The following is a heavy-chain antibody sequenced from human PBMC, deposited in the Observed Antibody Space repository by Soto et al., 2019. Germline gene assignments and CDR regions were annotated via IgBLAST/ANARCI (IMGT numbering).Heavy chain of an antibody. V-gene: IGHV3-23*01. CDR3: AKKGFCSSGSCYGFDY. D-gene: IGHD2-15*01. CDR1: GFTLSNYA. CDR2: IGASGGT. J-gene: IGHJ4*02. Sequence: PGGSLRLSCAASGFTLSNYAMSWVRQAPGKGLEWVSAIGASGGTYYADSVKGRFTVSRDNSKNTLYLQMNSLSAEDTAIYYCAKKGFCSSGSCYGFDYWGQGTLVTVSS.